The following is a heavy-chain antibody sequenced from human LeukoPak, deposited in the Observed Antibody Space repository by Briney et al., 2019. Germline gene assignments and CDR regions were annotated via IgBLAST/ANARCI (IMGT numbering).Heavy chain of an antibody. V-gene: IGHV1-18*04. J-gene: IGHJ6*04. Sequence: ASVKVSCKASGYTFTSYGISWVRPAPGQGLEWMGWISAYNGNTNYAQKLQGRVTMTTDTSTSTAYMELRSLRSDDTAVYYCARDSLAAAGRDYYYYGMDVWGKGTTVTVSS. D-gene: IGHD6-13*01. CDR2: ISAYNGNT. CDR3: ARDSLAAAGRDYYYYGMDV. CDR1: GYTFTSYG.